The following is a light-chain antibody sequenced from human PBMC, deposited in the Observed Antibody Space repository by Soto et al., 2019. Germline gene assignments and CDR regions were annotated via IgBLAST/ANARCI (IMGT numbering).Light chain of an antibody. Sequence: DIQLTQSPSSLSASVGDIVTITCRASQSISTFLNWYHQKPGKAPRLLIYAASTLQSGVPSRFSGSGSGTDFTLTISSLQPEDFATYYCQQSYSTLRTFGQGTKVDIK. CDR3: QQSYSTLRT. V-gene: IGKV1-39*01. CDR1: QSISTF. CDR2: AAS. J-gene: IGKJ1*01.